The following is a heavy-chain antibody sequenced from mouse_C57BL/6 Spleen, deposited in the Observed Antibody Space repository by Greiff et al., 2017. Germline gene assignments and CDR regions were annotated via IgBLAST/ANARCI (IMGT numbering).Heavy chain of an antibody. CDR3: AICDDGSSLLAWFAY. V-gene: IGHV1-74*01. Sequence: QVQLQQSGAELVKPGASVKVSCKASGYTFTSYWMHWVKQRPGQGLEWIGRIHPSDSDTNYNQKFKGKATLTVDKSSSTAYMPLSSLTSEDSAVYYAAICDDGSSLLAWFAYWGQGTPVTVSA. D-gene: IGHD1-1*01. J-gene: IGHJ3*01. CDR1: GYTFTSYW. CDR2: IHPSDSDT.